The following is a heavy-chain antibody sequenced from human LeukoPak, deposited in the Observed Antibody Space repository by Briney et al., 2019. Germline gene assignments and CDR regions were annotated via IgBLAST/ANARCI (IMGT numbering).Heavy chain of an antibody. CDR3: ARDVEQWLVRVYYFDY. Sequence: GGSLRLSCATSGFTFSSSSMNWVRQAPGKGLEWVSYISSGSTTIYYADSVKGRFTISRDNAKNSLYLQMNSLRAEDTAVYYCARDVEQWLVRVYYFDYWGQGTLVTVSS. CDR1: GFTFSSSS. D-gene: IGHD6-19*01. J-gene: IGHJ4*02. V-gene: IGHV3-48*01. CDR2: ISSGSTTI.